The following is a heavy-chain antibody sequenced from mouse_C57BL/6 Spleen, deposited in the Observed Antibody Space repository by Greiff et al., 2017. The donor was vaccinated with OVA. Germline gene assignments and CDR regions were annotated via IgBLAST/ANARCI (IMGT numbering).Heavy chain of an antibody. CDR1: GYTFTDYN. D-gene: IGHD2-4*01. CDR2: INPNNGGT. J-gene: IGHJ2*01. CDR3: ARRGLRLDYFDY. Sequence: EVQLQRSGPELVKPGASVKIPCKASGYTFTDYNMDWVKQSHGKSLEWIGDINPNNGGTIYNQKFKGKATLTVDKSSSTAYMELRSLTSEDTAVYYCARRGLRLDYFDYWGQGTTLTVSS. V-gene: IGHV1-18*01.